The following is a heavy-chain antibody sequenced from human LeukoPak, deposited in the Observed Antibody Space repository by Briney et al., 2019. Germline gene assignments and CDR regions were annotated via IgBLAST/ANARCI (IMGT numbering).Heavy chain of an antibody. Sequence: GGSLRLSCAASGFSFSSFAMSGVRQAPGKGLEWVSYITGNGGSTFYAVSVKGRFSISREKSKNTLYLQLRSLRAEHTAIYYCAKAGGRDGFNVLFEQWGQGTLVTVSS. CDR2: ITGNGGST. V-gene: IGHV3-23*01. D-gene: IGHD5-24*01. J-gene: IGHJ1*01. CDR1: GFSFSSFA. CDR3: AKAGGRDGFNVLFEQ.